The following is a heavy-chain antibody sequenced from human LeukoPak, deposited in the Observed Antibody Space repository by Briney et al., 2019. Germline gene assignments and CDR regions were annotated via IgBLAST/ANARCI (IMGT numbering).Heavy chain of an antibody. CDR1: GFTLSSYA. D-gene: IGHD6-13*01. Sequence: GGSLRLSCAASGFTLSSYAMTWVRQAPGRGLEWVSSVDGGGGGIYYADSVKGRFTISRDNSKDTLYLQMNGLRAEDTAVYFCAKQSAGSAAWYSLHYDFWGQGTLVTVSS. V-gene: IGHV3-23*01. J-gene: IGHJ4*02. CDR2: VDGGGGGI. CDR3: AKQSAGSAAWYSLHYDF.